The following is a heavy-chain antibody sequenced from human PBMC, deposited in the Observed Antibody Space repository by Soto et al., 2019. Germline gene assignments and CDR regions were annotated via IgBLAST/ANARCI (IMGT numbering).Heavy chain of an antibody. CDR2: IYYSGST. CDR3: ARRPLEVPAAMFD. CDR1: GGSISSSSYY. J-gene: IGHJ4*02. D-gene: IGHD2-2*01. Sequence: PSETLSLTCXVSGGSISSSSYYWGWIRQPPGKGLEWIGSIYYSGSTYYNPSLKSRVTISVDTSKNQFSLKLSSVTAADTAVYYCARRPLEVPAAMFDWGQGTLVTVSS. V-gene: IGHV4-39*01.